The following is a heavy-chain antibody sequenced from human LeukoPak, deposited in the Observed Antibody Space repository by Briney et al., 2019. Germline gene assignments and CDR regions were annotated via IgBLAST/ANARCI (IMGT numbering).Heavy chain of an antibody. V-gene: IGHV4-59*01. CDR1: GGSISSYY. Sequence: SETLSLTCTVSGGSISSYYWSWIRQPPGKGLEWIGYIYYSGSTNYNPSLKSRVTISVDTSKNQFSLKLSSVTAADPAVYYCASTPTNYYGSGSYFDYWGQGTLVTVSS. CDR3: ASTPTNYYGSGSYFDY. J-gene: IGHJ4*02. CDR2: IYYSGST. D-gene: IGHD3-10*01.